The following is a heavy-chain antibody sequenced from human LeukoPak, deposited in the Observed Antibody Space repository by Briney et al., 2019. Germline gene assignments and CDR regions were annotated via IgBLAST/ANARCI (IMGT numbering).Heavy chain of an antibody. V-gene: IGHV4-34*01. CDR2: INHSGST. J-gene: IGHJ6*03. Sequence: PSETLSLTCAVYGGSFSGYYWSWIRQPPGKGLEWIGEINHSGSTNYNPSLKSRVTISVDTSKNQFSLKLSSVTAADTAVYYCARIALSSSWYRAYYYYYMDVWAKGPRSPSP. D-gene: IGHD6-13*01. CDR3: ARIALSSSWYRAYYYYYMDV. CDR1: GGSFSGYY.